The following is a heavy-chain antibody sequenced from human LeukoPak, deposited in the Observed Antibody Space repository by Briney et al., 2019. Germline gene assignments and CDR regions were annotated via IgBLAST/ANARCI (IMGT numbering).Heavy chain of an antibody. D-gene: IGHD2-2*01. CDR2: IYPGDSDT. J-gene: IGHJ4*02. CDR3: ARLDGRYCSSTSCYYFDY. Sequence: GESLTISCKGSGYSFTSYWIGWVRQMPGKGLEWMGIIYPGDSDTRYSPSFQGQVTISADKSISTAYLQWSSLKASDTAMYYCARLDGRYCSSTSCYYFDYWGQGTLVTVSS. V-gene: IGHV5-51*01. CDR1: GYSFTSYW.